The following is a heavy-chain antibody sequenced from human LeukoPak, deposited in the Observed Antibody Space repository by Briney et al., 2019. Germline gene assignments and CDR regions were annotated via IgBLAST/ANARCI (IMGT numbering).Heavy chain of an antibody. CDR1: GGSFGGYY. J-gene: IGHJ4*02. V-gene: IGHV4-34*01. CDR2: INHSGST. CDR3: ARGLEGADLPLDY. Sequence: SETLSLTCAVYGGSFGGYYWSWIRQPPGKGLEWIGEINHSGSTNYNPSLKSRVTISVDTSKNQFSLKLSSVTAADTAVYYCARGLEGADLPLDYWGQGTLVTVSS. D-gene: IGHD1-26*01.